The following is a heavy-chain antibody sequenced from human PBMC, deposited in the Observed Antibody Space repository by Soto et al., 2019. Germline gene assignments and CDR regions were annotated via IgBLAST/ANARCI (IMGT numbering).Heavy chain of an antibody. Sequence: PSFNVSCKASGYTFTGYAGHLVRQAHGQRLEWMGWINAGNADTQYSQKFQGRVSITRDTSATTAYMELSRLRSDDTAVYYCAKDQSSIFRSGSGMDVWGQGTTVTVSS. CDR3: AKDQSSIFRSGSGMDV. D-gene: IGHD3-3*01. CDR2: INAGNADT. J-gene: IGHJ6*02. V-gene: IGHV1-3*01. CDR1: GYTFTGYA.